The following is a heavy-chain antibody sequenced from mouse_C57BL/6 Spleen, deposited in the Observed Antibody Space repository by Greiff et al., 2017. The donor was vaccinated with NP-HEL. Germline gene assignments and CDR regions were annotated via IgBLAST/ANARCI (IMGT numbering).Heavy chain of an antibody. J-gene: IGHJ4*01. Sequence: VQLQQSGPVLVKPGASVKMSCKASGYTFTDYYMNWVKQSHGKSLEWIGVINPYNGGTSYNQKFKGKATLTVDKSSSTAYMELNSLTSEESAVYYCARRADYYGSSYQAMDYWGQGTSVTVSS. CDR2: INPYNGGT. CDR3: ARRADYYGSSYQAMDY. CDR1: GYTFTDYY. V-gene: IGHV1-19*01. D-gene: IGHD1-1*01.